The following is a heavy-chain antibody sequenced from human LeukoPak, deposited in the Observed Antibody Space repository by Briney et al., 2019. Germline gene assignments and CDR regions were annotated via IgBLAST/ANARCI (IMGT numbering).Heavy chain of an antibody. V-gene: IGHV3-7*04. Sequence: GETLSLSCAASGSSFSSYCRSWVRQPPGKGLEWVAKIKQDGSENYDEDFVKGRFTISRDNAKNSLYLQMNSLSAEDTAGYYCARGLWEGAFDNRGQGTMVTVSS. CDR3: ARGLWEGAFDN. J-gene: IGHJ3*02. CDR1: GSSFSSYC. CDR2: IKQDGSEN. D-gene: IGHD1-26*01.